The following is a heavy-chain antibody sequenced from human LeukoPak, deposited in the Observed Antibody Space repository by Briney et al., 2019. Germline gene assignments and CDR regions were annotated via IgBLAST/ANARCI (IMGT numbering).Heavy chain of an antibody. CDR3: AREDSSWAQYGY. V-gene: IGHV1-18*01. CDR1: GYTFTSYD. CDR2: ISAYNGNT. J-gene: IGHJ4*02. Sequence: ASVKVSCKASGYTFTSYDINWVRQAPGQGLEWMGWISAYNGNTNYAQKLQGRVTMTTDTSTSTAYMELRSLRSDDTAVYYCAREDSSWAQYGYWGQGTLVTVSS. D-gene: IGHD6-13*01.